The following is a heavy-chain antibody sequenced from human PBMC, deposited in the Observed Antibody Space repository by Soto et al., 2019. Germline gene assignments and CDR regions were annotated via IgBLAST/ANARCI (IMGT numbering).Heavy chain of an antibody. J-gene: IGHJ6*02. CDR3: AREGYCSSTSCHPWDYYYGMDV. Sequence: ASVKVSCKASGYTFTIYGISWVRQAPGQGLEWMGWISAYNGNTNYAQKLQGRVTMTTDTSTSTAYMELRSLRSDDTAVYYCAREGYCSSTSCHPWDYYYGMDVWGQGTTVTVSS. CDR1: GYTFTIYG. D-gene: IGHD2-2*01. CDR2: ISAYNGNT. V-gene: IGHV1-18*01.